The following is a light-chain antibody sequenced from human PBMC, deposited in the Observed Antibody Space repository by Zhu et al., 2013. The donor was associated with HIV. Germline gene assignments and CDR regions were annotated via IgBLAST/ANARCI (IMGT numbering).Light chain of an antibody. CDR3: CSYAGSSTYV. CDR1: SSDVGGYNY. CDR2: EVN. V-gene: IGLV2-23*02. Sequence: QSALTQPASVSGSPGQSITISCTGSSSDVGGYNYVSWYQLHPGKAPKLMIFEVNSRPSGVFNRFSGSKSGNTASLTISGLQAEDEADYYCCSYAGSSTYVFGTGTKVTVL. J-gene: IGLJ1*01.